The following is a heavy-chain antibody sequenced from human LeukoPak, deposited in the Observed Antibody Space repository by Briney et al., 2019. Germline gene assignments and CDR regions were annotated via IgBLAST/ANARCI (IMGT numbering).Heavy chain of an antibody. CDR1: GFTFSSYA. CDR2: ISGSAGST. Sequence: QPGGSLRLSCAASGFTFSSYAMSWVRQAPGKGLQWVSAISGSAGSTYYADSVKGRFTISRDNFQNTLFLQLNSLRVGDTAVYYCAKVNYYHPYFWGQETLVTVSS. V-gene: IGHV3-23*01. CDR3: AKVNYYHPYF. J-gene: IGHJ4*02. D-gene: IGHD3-22*01.